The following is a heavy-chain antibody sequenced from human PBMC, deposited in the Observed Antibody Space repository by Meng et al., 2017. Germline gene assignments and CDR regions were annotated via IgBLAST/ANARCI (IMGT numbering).Heavy chain of an antibody. D-gene: IGHD1-1*01. CDR3: LDEAPRSDY. CDR1: GFTFNNYL. CDR2: ISGDGSIT. Sequence: VGFGGGLVRPGGSLGLSCAASGFTFNNYLMRWVRQVPGKGLVWVSRISGDGSITNYADSVKGRFTISRDNAKNTLYLQMNSLRPEDTAVYYCLDEAPRSDYWGQGSLVTVSS. J-gene: IGHJ4*02. V-gene: IGHV3-74*01.